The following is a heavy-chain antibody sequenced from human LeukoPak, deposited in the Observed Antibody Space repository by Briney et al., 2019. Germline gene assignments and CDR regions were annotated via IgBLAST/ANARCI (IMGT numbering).Heavy chain of an antibody. V-gene: IGHV3-30*04. CDR1: GFTFSNFA. CDR2: VSYDGSYK. CDR3: AKAPVTSCRGAYCYPFDY. Sequence: PGGSLRLSCAATGFTFSNFAMHWVRQAPGKGPEWVAVVSYDGSYKYYADSVKGRFTISRDNSKNTLYLQMNSLRAEDAAVYYCAKAPVTSCRGAYCYPFDYWGQGTLVTVSS. D-gene: IGHD2-21*01. J-gene: IGHJ4*02.